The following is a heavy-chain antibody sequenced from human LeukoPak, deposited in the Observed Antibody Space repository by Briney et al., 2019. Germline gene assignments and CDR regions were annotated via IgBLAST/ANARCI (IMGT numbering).Heavy chain of an antibody. D-gene: IGHD4-11*01. Sequence: ASVKVSCKASGYTFSGYFIHWVRQAPGQGLEWMGRINPNTGYPNHGQNFQGRVTMTRDTSISTASMELSRLTTDDTAVYFCARGQPYGNYNYFDSWGQGTLVTVSS. V-gene: IGHV1-2*06. CDR3: ARGQPYGNYNYFDS. J-gene: IGHJ5*01. CDR1: GYTFSGYF. CDR2: INPNTGYP.